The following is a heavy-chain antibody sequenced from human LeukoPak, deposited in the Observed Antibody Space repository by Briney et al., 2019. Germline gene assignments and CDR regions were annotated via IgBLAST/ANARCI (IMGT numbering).Heavy chain of an antibody. CDR3: ARDPGSGYCSSTASCYRLTYFDY. CDR1: GFKLSTYA. J-gene: IGHJ4*02. CDR2: ISFDGNK. V-gene: IGHV3-30*04. D-gene: IGHD2-2*01. Sequence: GRSLRLSCAASGFKLSTYAIHWVRQAPDKGLESEAVISFDGNKYYADSVTGRFTISRDNSKSMLYLQMNSLRPEDTAIYYCARDPGSGYCSSTASCYRLTYFDYWGQGTLVTVSS.